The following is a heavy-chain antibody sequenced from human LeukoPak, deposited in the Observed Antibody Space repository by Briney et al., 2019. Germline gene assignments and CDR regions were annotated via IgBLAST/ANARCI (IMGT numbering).Heavy chain of an antibody. CDR3: ARGRALKLANHYYGMDV. CDR2: IYYSGST. V-gene: IGHV4-39*07. D-gene: IGHD1-1*01. Sequence: PGGSLRLSCAASGFTFSSYSMNWIRQPPGKGLEWIGSIYYSGSTYSNPSLKSRVTISVDTSTNQFSLKLNSVTAADTAVYYCARGRALKLANHYYGMDVWGQGTTVTVSS. J-gene: IGHJ6*02. CDR1: GFTFSSYS.